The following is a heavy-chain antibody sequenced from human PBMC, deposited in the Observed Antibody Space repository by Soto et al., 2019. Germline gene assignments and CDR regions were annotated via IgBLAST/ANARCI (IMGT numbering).Heavy chain of an antibody. D-gene: IGHD2-8*01. CDR2: TSSSSSYI. Sequence: GGSLRLSCAASGFTFSSYSMNWVRQAPGKGLEWVSSTSSSSSYIYYADSVKGRFTISRDNAKNSLYLQMNSLRAEDTAVYYCARDVLRYMDVWGQGXTVTVYS. CDR1: GFTFSSYS. V-gene: IGHV3-21*01. J-gene: IGHJ6*02. CDR3: ARDVLRYMDV.